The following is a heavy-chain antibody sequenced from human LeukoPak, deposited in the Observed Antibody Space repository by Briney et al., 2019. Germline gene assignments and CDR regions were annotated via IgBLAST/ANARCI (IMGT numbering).Heavy chain of an antibody. CDR1: GFTFSSYA. CDR2: ISGSGGST. Sequence: GGSLRLSCAASGFTFSSYAMSWVRQAPGKGLEWVSAISGSGGSTYYADSVKGRFTISRDNSKNTLYLQMNSLRAEDTAVYYCVRRGPTTVTTHDAFDIWGQGTMVTVSS. J-gene: IGHJ3*02. D-gene: IGHD4-17*01. CDR3: VRRGPTTVTTHDAFDI. V-gene: IGHV3-23*01.